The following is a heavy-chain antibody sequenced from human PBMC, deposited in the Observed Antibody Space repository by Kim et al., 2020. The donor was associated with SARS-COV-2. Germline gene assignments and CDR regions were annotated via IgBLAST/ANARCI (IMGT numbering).Heavy chain of an antibody. V-gene: IGHV1-2*02. CDR1: GYTFTGYY. CDR2: INPNSVGT. CDR3: ARVIVDIYYYYGMDV. Sequence: ASVKVSCKASGYTFTGYYMHWVRQAPGHGLEWMGWINPNSVGTNYAQKFQGRVTMTRDTSISTAYMELSRLRSDDTAVYYCARVIVDIYYYYGMDVWGQGTTVTVSS. J-gene: IGHJ6*02. D-gene: IGHD1-26*01.